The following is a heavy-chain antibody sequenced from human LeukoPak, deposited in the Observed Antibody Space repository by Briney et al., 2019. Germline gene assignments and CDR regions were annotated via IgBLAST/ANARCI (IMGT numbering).Heavy chain of an antibody. Sequence: GGSLRLSCAASGFTVSSNYMSWVRQAPGKGLEWVSVIYSGGSTYYADSVKGRFTISRDNSKNTLYLQMNSLRAEDTAVYYCASAGTPFNFDYWGQGTLVTVSS. D-gene: IGHD6-13*01. J-gene: IGHJ4*02. V-gene: IGHV3-66*01. CDR1: GFTVSSNY. CDR2: IYSGGST. CDR3: ASAGTPFNFDY.